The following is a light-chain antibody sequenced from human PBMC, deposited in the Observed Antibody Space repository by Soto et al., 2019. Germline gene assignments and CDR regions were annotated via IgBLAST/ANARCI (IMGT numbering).Light chain of an antibody. V-gene: IGLV1-40*01. CDR2: GNS. J-gene: IGLJ1*01. CDR3: QSYDSSLRGAYV. CDR1: SSNIGAGYD. Sequence: ALAQRPSVSWAPGQRVTISCTVSSSNIGAGYDVHWYQQLPGTAPKLLIYGNSNRPSGVPDRFAGSKSGTSASLAITGLQAEDEADYYCQSYDSSLRGAYVFGTGTKVTVL.